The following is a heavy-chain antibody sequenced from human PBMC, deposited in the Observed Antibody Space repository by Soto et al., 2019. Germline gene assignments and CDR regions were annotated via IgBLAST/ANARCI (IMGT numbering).Heavy chain of an antibody. V-gene: IGHV3-23*01. Sequence: PGGSLRLSCAASGFTFSSYAMSWVRQAPGKGLEWVSAISGSGGSTYYADSVKGRFTISRDNSKNTLYLQMNSLRAEDTAVYYCAKEEGYYDSSGYFFDYWGQGTLVTVSS. CDR2: ISGSGGST. D-gene: IGHD3-22*01. CDR1: GFTFSSYA. J-gene: IGHJ4*02. CDR3: AKEEGYYDSSGYFFDY.